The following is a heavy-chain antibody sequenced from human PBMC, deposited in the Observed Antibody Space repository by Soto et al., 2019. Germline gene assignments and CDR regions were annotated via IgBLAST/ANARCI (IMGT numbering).Heavy chain of an antibody. Sequence: ASVKVSCKASGGTFSSYTISWVRQAPGQGLEWMGRIIPILGIANYAQKFQGRVTITADKSTSTAYMELSSLRSEDTAVYYCARGVDAFCSGGSCYSDVDYWGQGTLVTVSS. CDR2: IIPILGIA. V-gene: IGHV1-69*02. J-gene: IGHJ4*02. CDR3: ARGVDAFCSGGSCYSDVDY. CDR1: GGTFSSYT. D-gene: IGHD2-15*01.